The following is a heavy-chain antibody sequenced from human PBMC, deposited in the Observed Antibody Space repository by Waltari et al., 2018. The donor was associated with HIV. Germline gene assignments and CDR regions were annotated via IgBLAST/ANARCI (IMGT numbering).Heavy chain of an antibody. Sequence: QVQLVQSGAEVKKPGASVKVSCQASGYTFTGYYMHWVRQAPGQGLEWMGRINPNSGGTNYAQKFQGRVTMTRDTSISTAYMELSRLRSDDTAVYYCARDDRNYYDSSGYYYVSDYWGQGTLVTVSS. J-gene: IGHJ4*02. CDR1: GYTFTGYY. D-gene: IGHD3-22*01. V-gene: IGHV1-2*06. CDR3: ARDDRNYYDSSGYYYVSDY. CDR2: INPNSGGT.